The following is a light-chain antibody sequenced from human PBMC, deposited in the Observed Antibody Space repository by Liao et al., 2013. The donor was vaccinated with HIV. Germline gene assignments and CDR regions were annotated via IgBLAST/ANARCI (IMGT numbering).Light chain of an antibody. CDR2: QDS. CDR1: KLGDKY. V-gene: IGLV3-1*01. Sequence: SYELTQPPSVSVSPGQTASITCSGDKLGDKYACWYQQKPGQSPVLVIYQDSNRPSGIPERFSGANSGNTATLTISGTQAMDEADYYCQAWDSSTNVFGTGTKVTVL. CDR3: QAWDSSTNV. J-gene: IGLJ1*01.